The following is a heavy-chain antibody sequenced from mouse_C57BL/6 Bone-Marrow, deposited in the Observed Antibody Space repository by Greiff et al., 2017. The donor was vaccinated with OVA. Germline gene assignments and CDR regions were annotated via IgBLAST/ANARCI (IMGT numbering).Heavy chain of an antibody. CDR2: ISSGSSTI. V-gene: IGHV5-17*01. CDR3: AREDYGSSPYYFDY. D-gene: IGHD1-1*01. Sequence: DVKLQESGGGLVKPGGSLKLSCAASGFTFSDYGMHWVRQAPEKGLEWVAYISSGSSTIYYADTVKGRFTISRDNAKNTLFLQMTSLRSEDTAMYYCAREDYGSSPYYFDYWGQGTTLTVSS. J-gene: IGHJ2*01. CDR1: GFTFSDYG.